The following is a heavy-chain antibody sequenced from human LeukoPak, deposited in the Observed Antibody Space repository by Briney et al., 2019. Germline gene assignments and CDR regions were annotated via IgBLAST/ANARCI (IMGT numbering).Heavy chain of an antibody. CDR2: INHSGST. V-gene: IGHV4-34*01. D-gene: IGHD2-2*01. Sequence: SETLSLTCAVYGGSFSGYYWSWIRQPPGKGLEWIGEINHSGSTNYNPSLKSRVTISVDTSKNQFSLKLSSVTAADTAVYYCARGRVSRYCSSTSCYGAAAGQGPVDYWGQGTLVTVSS. CDR3: ARGRVSRYCSSTSCYGAAAGQGPVDY. CDR1: GGSFSGYY. J-gene: IGHJ4*02.